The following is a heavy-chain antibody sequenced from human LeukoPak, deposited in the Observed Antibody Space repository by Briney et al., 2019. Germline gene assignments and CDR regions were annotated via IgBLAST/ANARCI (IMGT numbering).Heavy chain of an antibody. V-gene: IGHV3-33*01. Sequence: PGGSLRLSCAASGFTFNSYAMHWVRQAPGKGLEWVAFIWNDGSNRYYSDSVKGRFTISRDNSRNTLDLQMDSLRAEDTAVYYCASSPIIVATGGSSYYFDYWGQGTLVTVSS. CDR2: IWNDGSNR. CDR3: ASSPIIVATGGSSYYFDY. D-gene: IGHD5-12*01. J-gene: IGHJ4*02. CDR1: GFTFNSYA.